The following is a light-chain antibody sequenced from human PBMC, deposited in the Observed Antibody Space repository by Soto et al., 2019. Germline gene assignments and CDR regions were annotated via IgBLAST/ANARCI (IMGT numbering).Light chain of an antibody. Sequence: IQMTQSPSSLSASVGDSVTVTCRASQSINIYLNWYQQKPGKAPTLLIYGASSLQSGVPSRFTGGGSRTYFTLTISSLQPEDFATYYFQQSYRSPYTFGQGTKLEIK. CDR2: GAS. J-gene: IGKJ2*01. V-gene: IGKV1-39*01. CDR1: QSINIY. CDR3: QQSYRSPYT.